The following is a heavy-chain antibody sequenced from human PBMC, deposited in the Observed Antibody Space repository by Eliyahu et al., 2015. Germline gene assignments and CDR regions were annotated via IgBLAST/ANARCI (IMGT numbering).Heavy chain of an antibody. Sequence: EVQLVESGGGLVKPGGSLXLXCAASGFTFSSYSMNWVRQAPGKGLEWVSSISSSSSYIYYADSVKGRFTISRDNAKNSLYLQMNSLRAEDTAVYYCARDLVGPFDIWGQGTMVTVSS. CDR2: ISSSSSYI. V-gene: IGHV3-21*01. CDR1: GFTFSSYS. CDR3: ARDLVGPFDI. J-gene: IGHJ3*02. D-gene: IGHD3-9*01.